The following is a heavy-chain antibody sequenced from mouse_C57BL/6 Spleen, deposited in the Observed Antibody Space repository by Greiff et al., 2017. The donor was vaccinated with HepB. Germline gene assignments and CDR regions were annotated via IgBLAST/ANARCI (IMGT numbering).Heavy chain of an antibody. CDR2: INPYNGDT. V-gene: IGHV1-20*01. CDR3: ARGGSYSTFYAMDY. D-gene: IGHD2-5*01. CDR1: GYSFTGYF. Sequence: VQLQQSGPELVKPGDSVKISCKASGYSFTGYFMNWVMQSHGKSLEWIGRINPYNGDTFYNQKFKGKATLTVDKSSSTAHMELRSLTSEDSAVYYCARGGSYSTFYAMDYWGQGTSVTVAS. J-gene: IGHJ4*01.